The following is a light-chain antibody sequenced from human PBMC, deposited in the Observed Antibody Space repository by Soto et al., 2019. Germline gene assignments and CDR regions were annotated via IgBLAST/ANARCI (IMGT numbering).Light chain of an antibody. Sequence: AIRMTQSPSSISASTGDRVTITCRASQGISSFLAWYQQKPGKAPKLLIYAAATLQRGAPSRFSASGSGTDFTLTISRLQSEVFATYFCQQYLSYPYTFGQGTKLEI. CDR2: AAA. J-gene: IGKJ2*01. V-gene: IGKV1-8*01. CDR1: QGISSF. CDR3: QQYLSYPYT.